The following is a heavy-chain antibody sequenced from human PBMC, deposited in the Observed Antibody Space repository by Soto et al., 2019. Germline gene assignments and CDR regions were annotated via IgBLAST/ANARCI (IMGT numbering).Heavy chain of an antibody. CDR3: ARGRGIVRHGYYYYGMAV. D-gene: IGHD1-26*01. Sequence: SETLSLTCAVYGGSFSGYYWSWIRQPPGKGLEWIGEINHSGSTNYNPSLKSRVTISVDTSKNQFSLKLSSVTAADTAVYYCARGRGIVRHGYYYYGMAVLVQAPTVT. V-gene: IGHV4-34*01. CDR1: GGSFSGYY. CDR2: INHSGST. J-gene: IGHJ6*02.